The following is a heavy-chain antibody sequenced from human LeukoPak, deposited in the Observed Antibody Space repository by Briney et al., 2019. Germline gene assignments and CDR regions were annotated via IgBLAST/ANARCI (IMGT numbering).Heavy chain of an antibody. V-gene: IGHV1-18*01. Sequence: ASVKVSCKASGYTFTSYGISWVRQAPGQGLEWMGWISAYNGNTNYAQKLQGRVTMTTDTSTSTAYMELRSLRSDDTAVYYCARAVVDYYGSGSYLDWFDPWGQGTLVTVSS. CDR1: GYTFTSYG. CDR2: ISAYNGNT. CDR3: ARAVVDYYGSGSYLDWFDP. J-gene: IGHJ5*02. D-gene: IGHD3-10*01.